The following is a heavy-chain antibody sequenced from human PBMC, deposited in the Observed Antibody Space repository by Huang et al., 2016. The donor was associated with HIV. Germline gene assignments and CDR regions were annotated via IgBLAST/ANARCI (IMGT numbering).Heavy chain of an antibody. CDR3: AKDGADEEWDIDY. Sequence: VQLVESGGGVVQPGRSLRLACAASGFSFSTYGLHWVRQAPGKGLGWVAVISYDGLNKYYAHSVKGRFTISRDTSENKVYLQMNSLRHEDTAVYYCAKDGADEEWDIDYWGQGTLVTVSS. V-gene: IGHV3-30*18. CDR1: GFSFSTYG. J-gene: IGHJ4*02. CDR2: ISYDGLNK. D-gene: IGHD1-26*01.